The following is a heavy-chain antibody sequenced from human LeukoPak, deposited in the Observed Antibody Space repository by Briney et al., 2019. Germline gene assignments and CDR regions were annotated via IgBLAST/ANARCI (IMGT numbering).Heavy chain of an antibody. J-gene: IGHJ4*02. Sequence: PGGSLRLSCAASGFTFSSYTMNWVRQAPGKGLEWDSSISSSSNYIYDADSVKGRFTISRDNAKNSLYLQMNSLRAEDTAVYYCARGDDILTGYYNWYYFDYWGQGTLVTVSS. D-gene: IGHD3-9*01. CDR1: GFTFSSYT. CDR2: ISSSSNYI. CDR3: ARGDDILTGYYNWYYFDY. V-gene: IGHV3-21*04.